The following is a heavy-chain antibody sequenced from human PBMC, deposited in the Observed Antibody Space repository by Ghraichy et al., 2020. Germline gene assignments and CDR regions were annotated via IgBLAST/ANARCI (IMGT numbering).Heavy chain of an antibody. J-gene: IGHJ4*02. V-gene: IGHV3-21*01. CDR2: ISSSSSYI. CDR3: ARGVDYGDYRVDY. D-gene: IGHD4-17*01. CDR1: GFTFSSYS. Sequence: GSLNISCAASGFTFSSYSMNWVRQAPGKGLEWVSSISSSSSYIYYADSVKGRFTISRDNAKNSLYLQRNSLRAEDTAVYYCARGVDYGDYRVDYWGQGTLVTVSS.